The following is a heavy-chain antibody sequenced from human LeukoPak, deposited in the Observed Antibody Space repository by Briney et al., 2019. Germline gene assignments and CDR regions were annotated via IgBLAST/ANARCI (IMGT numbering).Heavy chain of an antibody. V-gene: IGHV3-11*01. CDR1: GFTFSDYF. Sequence: PGGSLRLSCAASGFTFSDYFMSWIRQAPGKGLEWVSYISNRGTTIYYADSVKGRFTVSRDNAKNSLYLHMNSLRAEDTAVYYCGRAKEDYSGYGTYEQYYYFYMDVWGKGTTVTVPS. D-gene: IGHD5-12*01. J-gene: IGHJ6*03. CDR3: GRAKEDYSGYGTYEQYYYFYMDV. CDR2: ISNRGTTI.